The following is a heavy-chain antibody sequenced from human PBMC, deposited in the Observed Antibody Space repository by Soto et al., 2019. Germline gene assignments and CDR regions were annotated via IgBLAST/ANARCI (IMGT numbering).Heavy chain of an antibody. CDR2: IYHSGST. CDR1: GGSISSGGYS. D-gene: IGHD6-19*01. CDR3: ARARLAVAAYFDY. J-gene: IGHJ4*02. V-gene: IGHV4-30-2*01. Sequence: QLQLQESGSGLVKPSQTLSLTCAVSGGSISSGGYSWSWIRQPPGKGLEWIGYIYHSGSTYYNPSLKSRVTISVDMSKNQFSLKLSSVTAADTAVYYCARARLAVAAYFDYWGQGTLVTVSS.